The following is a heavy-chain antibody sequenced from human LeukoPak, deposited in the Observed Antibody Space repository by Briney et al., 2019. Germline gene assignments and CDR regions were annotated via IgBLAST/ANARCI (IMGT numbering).Heavy chain of an antibody. Sequence: PGGSLRLSCAASGFTFDDYGMSWVRQAPGKGLEWVSGINWNGGSTGYADSVKGRFTISRDNAKNSLYLQMNSLRAEGTALYYCAREDCTNGVCSHFDYWGQGTLVTVSS. CDR2: INWNGGST. J-gene: IGHJ4*02. CDR3: AREDCTNGVCSHFDY. D-gene: IGHD2-8*01. V-gene: IGHV3-20*04. CDR1: GFTFDDYG.